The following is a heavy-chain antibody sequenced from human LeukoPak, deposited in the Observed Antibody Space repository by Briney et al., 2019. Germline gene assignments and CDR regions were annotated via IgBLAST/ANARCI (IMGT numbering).Heavy chain of an antibody. CDR2: IYYSGST. CDR3: ASLNSSWYGMDV. CDR1: GGSISSYY. Sequence: SSETLSLTCTVSGGSISSYYWSWIRQPPGKGLEWIGYIYYSGSTNYNPSLKSRVTISVDTSKNQFSLKLSSVTAADTAVYYCASLNSSWYGMDVWGQGTTVTVSS. V-gene: IGHV4-59*01. J-gene: IGHJ6*02. D-gene: IGHD6-13*01.